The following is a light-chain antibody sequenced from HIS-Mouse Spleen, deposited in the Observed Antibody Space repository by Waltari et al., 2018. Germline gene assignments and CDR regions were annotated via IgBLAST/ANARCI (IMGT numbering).Light chain of an antibody. J-gene: IGLJ2*01. CDR3: QVWDSSSDHPV. Sequence: SYVLTQPPSVSVAPGQTARITCGGNNIGRKRVHWYQQKPGQAPVLGVYDDSDRPSGIPERFSGSNSGNTATLTISRVEAGDEADYYCQVWDSSSDHPVFGGGTKLTVL. CDR1: NIGRKR. V-gene: IGLV3-21*02. CDR2: DDS.